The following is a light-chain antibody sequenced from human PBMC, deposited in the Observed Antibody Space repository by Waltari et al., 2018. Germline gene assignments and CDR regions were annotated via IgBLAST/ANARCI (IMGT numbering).Light chain of an antibody. CDR1: SSDVVNYNF. CDR3: SSYTNIITYV. Sequence: QSALTQPASVSGSPGQSITISCTGTSSDVVNYNFVSWYQQHPGKAPKLMIYGVSKRPPGVSDRFSGSKSGNTASLTISGLQAEDEADYYCSSYTNIITYVFGTGTKVTVL. V-gene: IGLV2-14*01. J-gene: IGLJ1*01. CDR2: GVS.